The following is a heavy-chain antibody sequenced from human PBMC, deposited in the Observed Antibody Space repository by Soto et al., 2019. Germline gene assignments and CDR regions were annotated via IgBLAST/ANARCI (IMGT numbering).Heavy chain of an antibody. J-gene: IGHJ5*02. V-gene: IGHV4-39*01. CDR3: ARSPTVTRDDWFDP. CDR2: IYYSGST. CDR1: GGAISSSSYY. Sequence: SETLSLTCTVSGGAISSSSYYWCWIRHPPGKGLEWIGSIYYSGSTYYNPSLKSRVTISVDTSKNQFSLKLSSVTAADTAVYYCARSPTVTRDDWFDPWGQGTLVTVSS. D-gene: IGHD4-17*01.